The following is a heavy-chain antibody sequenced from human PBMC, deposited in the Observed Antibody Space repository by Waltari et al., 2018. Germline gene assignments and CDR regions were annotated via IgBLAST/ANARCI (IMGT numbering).Heavy chain of an antibody. D-gene: IGHD6-13*01. V-gene: IGHV3-23*01. CDR3: AKDLSLAAAGTEGSDY. Sequence: EVQLLESGGGLVQPGGSLRLSCAASGFTFSSYAMSWVRQAPGKGLEWVSAISGSGGSTYYADSVKGRFTISRDNSKNTLYLQMNSLRAEDTAVYYCAKDLSLAAAGTEGSDYWGQGTLVTVSS. CDR1: GFTFSSYA. CDR2: ISGSGGST. J-gene: IGHJ4*02.